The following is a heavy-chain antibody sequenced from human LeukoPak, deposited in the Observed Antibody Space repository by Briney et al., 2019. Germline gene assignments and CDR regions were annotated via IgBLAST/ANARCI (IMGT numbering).Heavy chain of an antibody. Sequence: ESGPTLVKPTQTLTLTCSFSGFSLSTSGMCVSWIRQPPGKALEWLARIDWDDDKYYSTSLKTRLTISKDTSKNQVVLTMTNMDPVDTATYYCARSISDSSGYYYPDYWGQGTLVTVSS. D-gene: IGHD3-22*01. V-gene: IGHV2-70*11. J-gene: IGHJ4*02. CDR2: IDWDDDK. CDR1: GFSLSTSGMC. CDR3: ARSISDSSGYYYPDY.